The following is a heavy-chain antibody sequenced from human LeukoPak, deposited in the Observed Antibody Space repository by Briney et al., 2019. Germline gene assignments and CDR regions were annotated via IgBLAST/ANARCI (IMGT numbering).Heavy chain of an antibody. CDR3: ARHRGSGSPYFDY. V-gene: IGHV4-59*08. CDR2: IYYSGST. D-gene: IGHD3-10*01. Sequence: SETLSLTCTVSGGSVTSFYWSWIRQSPGKGLDWIGYIYYSGSTKYNPSLKSRVTVSVDTSKNQFSLKLSSVTAADTAVYYCARHRGSGSPYFDYWGQGTLVTVSS. J-gene: IGHJ4*02. CDR1: GGSVTSFY.